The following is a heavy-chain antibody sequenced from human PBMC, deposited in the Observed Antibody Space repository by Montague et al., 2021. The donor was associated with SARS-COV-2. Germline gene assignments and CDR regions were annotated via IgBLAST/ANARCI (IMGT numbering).Heavy chain of an antibody. V-gene: IGHV3-30*03. D-gene: IGHD6-13*01. J-gene: IGHJ3*01. CDR2: ISYEGSVQ. CDR1: GFIFSNFG. Sequence: SLRLSCAASGFIFSNFGMHWVRQAPGKGLEWVALISYEGSVQFYADSVKGRFTISRDNSQNTLYLQMNSLRPDDTAVYYCVRGAPNSSNAFDAWGQGTMVTVSS. CDR3: VRGAPNSSNAFDA.